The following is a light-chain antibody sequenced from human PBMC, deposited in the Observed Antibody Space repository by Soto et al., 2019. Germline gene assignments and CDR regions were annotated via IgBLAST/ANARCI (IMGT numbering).Light chain of an antibody. CDR2: GAS. V-gene: IGKV3-20*01. J-gene: IGKJ1*01. CDR1: QSVSTSS. Sequence: EIVLTQSPGTLSLSPGERATLSCRSSQSVSTSSLACYQQKPGQAPRLLIYGASSRATGIPDRFSGSGSGTDFTLTISRLEPEDFAVYYCQQYGSSGTFGQGTKVDIK. CDR3: QQYGSSGT.